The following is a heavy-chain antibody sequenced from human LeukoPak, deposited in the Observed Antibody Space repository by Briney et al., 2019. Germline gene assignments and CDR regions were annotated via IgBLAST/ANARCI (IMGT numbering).Heavy chain of an antibody. CDR3: AGSDLGYCSGGSCYSPWFDP. V-gene: IGHV4-34*01. CDR1: GGSFSGYY. D-gene: IGHD2-15*01. CDR2: INHSGST. Sequence: PSETLSLTCAVYGGSFSGYYWSWIRQPPGKGLGWIGEINHSGSTNYNPSLKSRVTISVDTSKNQFSLKLSSVTAADTAVYYCAGSDLGYCSGGSCYSPWFDPWGQGTLVTVSS. J-gene: IGHJ5*02.